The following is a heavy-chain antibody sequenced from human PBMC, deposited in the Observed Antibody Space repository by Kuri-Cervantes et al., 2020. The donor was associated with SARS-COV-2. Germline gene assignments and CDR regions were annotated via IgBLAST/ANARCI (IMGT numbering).Heavy chain of an antibody. J-gene: IGHJ6*03. CDR2: IYTSGST. D-gene: IGHD6-6*01. CDR3: ARYSSSSSHYYYYMDV. CDR1: GGPISSYY. V-gene: IGHV4-4*07. Sequence: SETLSLTCTVSGGPISSYYWSWIRQPAGKGLEWIVRIYTSGSTNYNPSLKSRVTMSVDTSKNQFSLKLSSVTAADTAVYYCARYSSSSSHYYYYMDVWGKGTTVTVSS.